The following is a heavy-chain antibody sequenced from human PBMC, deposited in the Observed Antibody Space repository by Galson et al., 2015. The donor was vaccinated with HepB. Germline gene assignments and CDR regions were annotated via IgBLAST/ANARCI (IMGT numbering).Heavy chain of an antibody. CDR2: IRQDGSER. V-gene: IGHV3-7*03. J-gene: IGHJ6*02. CDR3: ARDRVTTVEGYSHYYGMDV. CDR1: GFSFRSYW. D-gene: IGHD4-23*01. Sequence: ALRLSCAASGFSFRSYWRSWVRQAPGKGLEWVANIRQDGSERCYVDSVKGRFTISRDNGKNSLYLQMNSLRDEDTAVYYCARDRVTTVEGYSHYYGMDVWGQGTTVTVSS.